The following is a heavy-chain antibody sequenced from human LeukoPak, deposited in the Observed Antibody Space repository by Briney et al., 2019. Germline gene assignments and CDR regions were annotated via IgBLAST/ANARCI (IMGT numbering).Heavy chain of an antibody. CDR3: ARTYGSGSNYFDY. J-gene: IGHJ4*02. V-gene: IGHV1-69*06. CDR1: GGTFSSYA. Sequence: SVKVSCKASGGTFSSYAISWVRQAPGQGLEWMGGIIPIFGTANYAQKFQGRVTITADKSTSTAYMELSSLRSEDTAVYYCARTYGSGSNYFDYWGQGTLVTVSS. D-gene: IGHD3-10*01. CDR2: IIPIFGTA.